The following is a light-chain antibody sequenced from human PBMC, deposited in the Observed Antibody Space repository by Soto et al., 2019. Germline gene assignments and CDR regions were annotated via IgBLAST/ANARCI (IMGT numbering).Light chain of an antibody. J-gene: IGLJ3*02. CDR1: SSNIGSNY. V-gene: IGLV1-47*02. CDR2: SNN. CDR3: AAWDDSLSGWV. Sequence: QSVLTQPPSASGTPGQRVTISCSGSSSNIGSNYVYWYQQLPGTAPTLLIFSNNHRPSGVAARFSGCKSGTSAALAISWLRSEDEADYYCAAWDDSLSGWVFGGGTKLTVL.